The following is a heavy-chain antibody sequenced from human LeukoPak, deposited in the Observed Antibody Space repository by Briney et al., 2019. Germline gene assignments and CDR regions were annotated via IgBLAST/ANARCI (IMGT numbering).Heavy chain of an antibody. CDR3: AKTVSGSGSYYSPFDY. J-gene: IGHJ4*02. CDR2: ISGSGGST. Sequence: GGSLRLSCAASGFTFSSYAMSWVRQAPGKGLEWVSAISGSGGSTYYADSVKGRFTISRDNSKNTLYLQMNSLRAEDTAVYYCAKTVSGSGSYYSPFDYWGQGTLVTVSS. D-gene: IGHD3-10*01. V-gene: IGHV3-23*01. CDR1: GFTFSSYA.